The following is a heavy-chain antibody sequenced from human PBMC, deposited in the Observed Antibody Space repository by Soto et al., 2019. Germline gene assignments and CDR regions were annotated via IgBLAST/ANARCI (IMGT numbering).Heavy chain of an antibody. CDR3: ARQRGYSNSVFDH. J-gene: IGHJ4*02. CDR2: IDSSGRT. Sequence: SETLSLTCAVSGYSISLGYYWAWVRQPPGKGLEWIGSIDSSGRTYSYPSLKSRVTISVDTSKNQFSLELSSVAAADTAVYYCARQRGYSNSVFDHWGQGTQVTVSS. CDR1: GYSISLGYY. V-gene: IGHV4-38-2*01. D-gene: IGHD4-4*01.